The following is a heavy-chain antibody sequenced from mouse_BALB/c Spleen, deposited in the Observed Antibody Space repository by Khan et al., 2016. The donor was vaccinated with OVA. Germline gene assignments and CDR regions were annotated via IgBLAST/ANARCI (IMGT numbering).Heavy chain of an antibody. D-gene: IGHD4-1*01. Sequence: EVQLQQSGTVLARPGASVKMSCKASGYTFTSYWMHWVKQRPGQGLEWIGDIYPGTTDTNYNQKFKGKAKLTAVTSTSTAYMELSSLTNEDAAVYYCTRRNGDVAWFAYWGQGTLVTVSA. J-gene: IGHJ3*01. CDR1: GYTFTSYW. CDR3: TRRNGDVAWFAY. CDR2: IYPGTTDT. V-gene: IGHV1-5*01.